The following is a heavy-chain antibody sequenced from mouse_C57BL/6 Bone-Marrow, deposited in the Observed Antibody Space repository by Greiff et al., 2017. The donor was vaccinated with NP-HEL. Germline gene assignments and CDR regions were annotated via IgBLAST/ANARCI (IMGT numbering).Heavy chain of an antibody. D-gene: IGHD2-2*01. CDR2: ISNGGGST. V-gene: IGHV5-12*01. CDR1: GFTFSDYY. J-gene: IGHJ4*01. CDR3: ARLNWLRAMDY. Sequence: EVKVEESGGGLVQPGGSLKLSCAASGFTFSDYYMYWVRQTPEKRLEWVAYISNGGGSTYYPDTVKGRFTISRDNAKNTLYLQMSRLKSEDTAMDYCARLNWLRAMDYWGQGTSVTGSS.